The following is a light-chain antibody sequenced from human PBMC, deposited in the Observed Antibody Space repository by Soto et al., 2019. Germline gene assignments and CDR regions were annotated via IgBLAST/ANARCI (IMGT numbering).Light chain of an antibody. V-gene: IGKV1-9*01. CDR2: AAS. Sequence: DIQLTQSPSFLSASVGDRVTITCRARQGISNFLAWYQQKPGKAPKLLIYAASTLQSGVPSRFSGSGSGTEFTLTISSLQPEYFATYYCQQLNSYLFTFGPGTKVDIK. CDR1: QGISNF. J-gene: IGKJ3*01. CDR3: QQLNSYLFT.